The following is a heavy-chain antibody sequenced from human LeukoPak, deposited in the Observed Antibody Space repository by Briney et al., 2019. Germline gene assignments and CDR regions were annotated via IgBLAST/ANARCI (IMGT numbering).Heavy chain of an antibody. CDR1: GGSLSSGDYY. J-gene: IGHJ4*02. CDR2: IYYSGST. D-gene: IGHD2-15*01. CDR3: ARSSLVRSGGSWPHDPLYYFDY. Sequence: SETLSLTCTVSGGSLSSGDYYWSWIRQPPGKGLEWIGYIYYSGSTNYNTSLKSRVTISVDTSKNQFSLKLSSVTAADTAVYYCARSSLVRSGGSWPHDPLYYFDYWGQGTLVTVSS. V-gene: IGHV4-61*08.